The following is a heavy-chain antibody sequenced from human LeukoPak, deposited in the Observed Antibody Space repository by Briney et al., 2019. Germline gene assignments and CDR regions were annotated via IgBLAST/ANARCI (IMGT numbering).Heavy chain of an antibody. J-gene: IGHJ3*02. D-gene: IGHD2-2*01. CDR2: ISAYNGNT. Sequence: ASVKVSCKASGYTFTSYGISWVRQAPGQGLEWMGWISAYNGNTNYAQKLQGRVTMTTDTSTSTAYMEPRSLRSDDTAVYYCARILVAGYCSSTSCSGDAFDIWGQGTMVTVSS. CDR3: ARILVAGYCSSTSCSGDAFDI. V-gene: IGHV1-18*01. CDR1: GYTFTSYG.